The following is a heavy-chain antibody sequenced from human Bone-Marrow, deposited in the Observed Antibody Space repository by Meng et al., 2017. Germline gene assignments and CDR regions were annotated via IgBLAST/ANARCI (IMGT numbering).Heavy chain of an antibody. Sequence: SETLSPTCAVYGASFSGYYWSWIRQPPGKGLEWIGEINHSGSTNYNPSLKSRVTISVDTSKNQFSLKLSTVTAADTAVYYCARGRVFSGGRARTHPGRGGYWFDPWGQGTLVTVSS. V-gene: IGHV4-34*01. D-gene: IGHD2-15*01. CDR1: GASFSGYY. CDR3: ARGRVFSGGRARTHPGRGGYWFDP. J-gene: IGHJ5*02. CDR2: INHSGST.